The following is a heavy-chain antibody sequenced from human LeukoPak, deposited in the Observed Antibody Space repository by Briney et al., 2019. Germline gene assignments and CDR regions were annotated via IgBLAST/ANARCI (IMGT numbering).Heavy chain of an antibody. D-gene: IGHD3-22*01. V-gene: IGHV3-48*02. CDR3: ARTYYYDSSGYFPLPPGY. Sequence: GGSLRLSCAASGFTFSSYSMNWVRQAPGKGLEWVSYISSSSSTIYYADSVKGRFTISRDNAKNSLYLQMNSLRDEDTAVYYCARTYYYDSSGYFPLPPGYWGQGTLVTVSS. J-gene: IGHJ4*02. CDR1: GFTFSSYS. CDR2: ISSSSSTI.